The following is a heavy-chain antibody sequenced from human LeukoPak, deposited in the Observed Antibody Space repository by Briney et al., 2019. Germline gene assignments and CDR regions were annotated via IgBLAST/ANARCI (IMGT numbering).Heavy chain of an antibody. V-gene: IGHV4-59*01. J-gene: IGHJ6*02. CDR2: IYYSGST. CDR1: GGSFSGYY. CDR3: ARVRRYYYGMDV. Sequence: PSETLSLTCAVYGGSFSGYYWSWIRQPPGKGLEWIGYIYYSGSTNYNPSLKSRVTISVDTSKNQFSLKLSSVTAADTAVYYCARVRRYYYGMDVWGQGTTVTVSS.